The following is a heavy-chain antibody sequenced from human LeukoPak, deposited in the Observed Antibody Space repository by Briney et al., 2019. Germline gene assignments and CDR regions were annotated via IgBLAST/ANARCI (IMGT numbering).Heavy chain of an antibody. CDR1: GFTSSSYS. V-gene: IGHV3-21*01. CDR3: ARERSTMIVVVINSYSDY. Sequence: GRSLRLSCAASGFTSSSYSMNWVRQAPGKGLEWVSSISSSSSYIYYADSVKGRFTISRDNAKNSLYLQMNSLRAEDTAVYYCARERSTMIVVVINSYSDYWGQGTLVTVSS. CDR2: ISSSSSYI. D-gene: IGHD3-22*01. J-gene: IGHJ4*02.